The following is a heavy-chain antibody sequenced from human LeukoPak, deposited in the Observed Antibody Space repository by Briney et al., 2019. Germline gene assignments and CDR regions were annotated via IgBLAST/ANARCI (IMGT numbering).Heavy chain of an antibody. CDR1: GGSISSGGYY. Sequence: SQTLSLTCTVSGGSISSGGYYWSWIRQHPGKGLEWIGYIYYSGSTYYNPSLKSRVTISVDTSKNQFSLKLSSVTAADTAVYYCARDHSSGYENYYYYYGMDVWGQGTTVTVSS. D-gene: IGHD3-22*01. CDR2: IYYSGST. V-gene: IGHV4-31*03. CDR3: ARDHSSGYENYYYYYGMDV. J-gene: IGHJ6*02.